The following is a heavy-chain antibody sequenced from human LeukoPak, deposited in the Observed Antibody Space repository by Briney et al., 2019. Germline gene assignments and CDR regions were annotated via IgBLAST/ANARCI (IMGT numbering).Heavy chain of an antibody. CDR3: AKAAAAGSRLDY. J-gene: IGHJ4*02. CDR2: TYYRSRWYN. V-gene: IGHV6-1*01. CDR1: GDSVSSNSAT. D-gene: IGHD6-13*01. Sequence: SQTLSLTCAISGDSVSSNSATWNWIRQSPSGGLEWLGRTYYRSRWYNEYAVSVKSRMTIGPDTSKNQFSLQLNSVIPEDTAVYYCAKAAAAGSRLDYWGQGTLVTVSS.